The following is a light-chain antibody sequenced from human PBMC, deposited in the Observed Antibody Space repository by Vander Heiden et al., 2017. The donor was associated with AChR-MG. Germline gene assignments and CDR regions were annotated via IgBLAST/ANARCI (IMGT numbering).Light chain of an antibody. V-gene: IGLV3-1*01. CDR3: QAWDNSAGV. J-gene: IGLJ3*02. CDR1: KLGDSY. CDR2: QDT. Sequence: PGQTASIPSSGDKLGDSYAAWYQLKPGPSPLLVIDQDTSRPSGISERFARSNSGKTPTMTISGTQGMGEADYYCQAWDNSAGVFAGGNMLTV.